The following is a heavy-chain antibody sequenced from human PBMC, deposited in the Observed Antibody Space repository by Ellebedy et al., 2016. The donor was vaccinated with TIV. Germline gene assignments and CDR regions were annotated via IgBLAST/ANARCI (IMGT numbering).Heavy chain of an antibody. D-gene: IGHD1/OR15-1a*01. CDR1: GGSISSYY. V-gene: IGHV4-59*08. CDR3: ARHGGGLRGGRVEQ. J-gene: IGHJ4*02. CDR2: IYYSGST. Sequence: MPSETLSLTCTVSGGSISSYYWSWIRQPPGKGPEWIGYIYYSGSTKSNPSLKSRVTMSVDTSNNQFSLKLSSVTAADTAVYYCARHGGGLRGGRVEQWGQGTLVTVSS.